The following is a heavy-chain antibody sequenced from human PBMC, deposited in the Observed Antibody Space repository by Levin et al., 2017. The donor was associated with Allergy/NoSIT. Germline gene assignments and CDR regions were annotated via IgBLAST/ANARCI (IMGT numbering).Heavy chain of an antibody. D-gene: IGHD3-3*01. CDR1: GYNFTNYG. CDR2: ISAYNGNT. CDR3: ARVGIDFWGVYQKSWGYMDV. J-gene: IGHJ6*03. V-gene: IGHV1-18*01. Sequence: ASVKVSCKASGYNFTNYGISSVRQAPGQGLEWMGWISAYNGNTNYAQKFQGRVTMTIQTSTNTAYMELRSLRSDDTAVYYCARVGIDFWGVYQKSWGYMDVWGQGTTVTVSS.